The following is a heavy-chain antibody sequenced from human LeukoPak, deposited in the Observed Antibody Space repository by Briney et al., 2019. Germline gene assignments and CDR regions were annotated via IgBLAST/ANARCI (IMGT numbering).Heavy chain of an antibody. CDR3: ARDIAAPGLFFDY. D-gene: IGHD6-13*01. J-gene: IGHJ4*02. CDR1: GFTLSSYW. Sequence: QPGRSLRLSCAASGFTLSSYWMSWVRQAPGKGLEWVANIKYDGSEIDYVDSVKGRFTISRDNAKNSLYLQMNSLRAEDTAVYYCARDIAAPGLFFDYWGQGTLVTVSS. V-gene: IGHV3-7*01. CDR2: IKYDGSEI.